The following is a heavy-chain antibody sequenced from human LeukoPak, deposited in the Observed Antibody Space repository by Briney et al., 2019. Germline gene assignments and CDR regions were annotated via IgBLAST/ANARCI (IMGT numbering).Heavy chain of an antibody. J-gene: IGHJ5*02. CDR1: GYSIRSGYY. CDR2: IYHSGST. D-gene: IGHD2-2*01. Sequence: SETLSLTCAVSGYSIRSGYYWGWIRQPPGKGLEWIGSIYHSGSTYYNPPLKSRVTISVDTSKNQFSLKLSSVTAADTAVYYCARLLGYCSSTSCLGRNWFDPWGQGTLVTVSS. V-gene: IGHV4-38-2*01. CDR3: ARLLGYCSSTSCLGRNWFDP.